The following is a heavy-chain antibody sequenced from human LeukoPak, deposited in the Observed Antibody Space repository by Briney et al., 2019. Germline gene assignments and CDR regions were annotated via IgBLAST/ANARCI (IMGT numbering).Heavy chain of an antibody. CDR2: IKQDGSEK. D-gene: IGHD1-7*01. V-gene: IGHV3-7*01. J-gene: IGHJ6*02. CDR1: GFTFSSYW. CDR3: ARDGNLITGTTRNYYYYGMDV. Sequence: GGSLRLSCAASGFTFSSYWMSWVRQAPGKGLEWVANIKQDGSEKYYVDSVKGRFTISRDNAKNSLYLQMNSLRAEDTAVYYCARDGNLITGTTRNYYYYGMDVWGQGTTVTVSS.